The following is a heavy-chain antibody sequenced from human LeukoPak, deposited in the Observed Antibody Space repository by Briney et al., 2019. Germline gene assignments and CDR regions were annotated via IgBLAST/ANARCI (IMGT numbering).Heavy chain of an antibody. V-gene: IGHV4-34*01. CDR3: ARETYYYDSSGYSTLDAFDI. J-gene: IGHJ3*02. Sequence: SETLSLTCAVYGGSFSGYYWSWIRQPPGKGLEWIGEINHSGSTNYNPSLKSRVTISVDTSKNQFSLKLSSVTAADTAVYYCARETYYYDSSGYSTLDAFDIWAKGQWSPSLQ. D-gene: IGHD3-22*01. CDR2: INHSGST. CDR1: GGSFSGYY.